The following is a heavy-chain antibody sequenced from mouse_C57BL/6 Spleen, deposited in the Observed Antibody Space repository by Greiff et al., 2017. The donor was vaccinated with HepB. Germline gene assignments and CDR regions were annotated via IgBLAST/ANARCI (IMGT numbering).Heavy chain of an antibody. CDR3: TSRPLSTTQVSNIDH. J-gene: IGHJ2*01. CDR1: GFNIKDDY. Sequence: EVKLQESGAELVRPGASVKLSSTASGFNIKDDYMHWVKQRPEQGLEWIGWIDPENGDTEYASKFQGKATITADTSSNTAYLQLSSLTSEDTAVYYCTSRPLSTTQVSNIDHSGEGTPLTDSS. CDR2: IDPENGDT. D-gene: IGHD1-1*01. V-gene: IGHV14-4*01.